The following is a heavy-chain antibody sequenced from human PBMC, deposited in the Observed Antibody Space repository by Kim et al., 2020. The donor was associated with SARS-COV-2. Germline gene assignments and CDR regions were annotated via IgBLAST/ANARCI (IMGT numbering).Heavy chain of an antibody. Sequence: SETLSLTCTVSGGSFSSGGYFWSSIRQHPGKGLEWIGYIYYSGSTYYNPSLKSRVIISVDTSKNQFSLKLSSVTAADTAVYYCARNTVTTPYYFDYWGQGTLVTVSS. J-gene: IGHJ4*02. CDR3: ARNTVTTPYYFDY. V-gene: IGHV4-31*03. D-gene: IGHD4-17*01. CDR2: IYYSGST. CDR1: GGSFSSGGYF.